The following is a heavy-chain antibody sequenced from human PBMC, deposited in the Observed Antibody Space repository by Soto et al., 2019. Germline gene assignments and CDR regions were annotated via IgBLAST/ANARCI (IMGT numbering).Heavy chain of an antibody. Sequence: HVQLVQSGAEVKKPGSAVKVSCRASGGTFNRHAISWVRQAPGQGLELMGGIIQMLNKVNYVEKLQGRVTLTADESTTTVYMELSSLTSEDTSVYFCARDQGGTRGYSGYDAFDYWGQGTLVTVSS. V-gene: IGHV1-69*01. CDR2: IIQMLNKV. CDR1: GGTFNRHA. D-gene: IGHD5-12*01. CDR3: ARDQGGTRGYSGYDAFDY. J-gene: IGHJ4*02.